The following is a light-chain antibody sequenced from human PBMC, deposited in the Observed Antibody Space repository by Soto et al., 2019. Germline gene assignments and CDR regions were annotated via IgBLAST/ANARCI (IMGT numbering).Light chain of an antibody. J-gene: IGLJ1*01. CDR2: DVS. Sequence: QSALTQPRSVSGSPGQSVTISCTGTSSDVGGYNYVSWNQRHPGKAPKLMIYDVSKRPSGVPDRFSGSKSGNTASLTISGLQAEDEADYYCCSYAGSYTYYVFGTGTEVTVL. CDR3: CSYAGSYTYYV. CDR1: SSDVGGYNY. V-gene: IGLV2-11*01.